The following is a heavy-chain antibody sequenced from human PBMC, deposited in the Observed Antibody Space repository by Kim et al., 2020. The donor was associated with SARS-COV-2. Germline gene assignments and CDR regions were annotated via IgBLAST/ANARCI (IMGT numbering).Heavy chain of an antibody. CDR3: AIRQFTSSWYHFDY. CDR2: INSDGTTT. CDR1: GFTFSSHW. D-gene: IGHD6-19*01. Sequence: GGSLRLSCAASGFTFSSHWMHWVRQAPGKGLVWVSRINSDGTTTSYGDSVKGRFTISRDNAKNTLYLQMNSLTAEDTAVYYCAIRQFTSSWYHFDYWGQG. J-gene: IGHJ4*02. V-gene: IGHV3-74*01.